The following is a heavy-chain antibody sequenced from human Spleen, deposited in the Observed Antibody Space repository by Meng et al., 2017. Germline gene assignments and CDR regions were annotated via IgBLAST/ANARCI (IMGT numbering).Heavy chain of an antibody. J-gene: IGHJ1*01. D-gene: IGHD3-22*01. CDR1: GFTFSGSA. CDR2: IRSKANSYAT. Sequence: GESLKISCAASGFTFSGSAMHLVRQASGKGLEWVGRIRSKANSYATAYAASVKGRFTISRDDSKNTAYLQMNSLKTEDTAVYYCTRHGDYYDSSGYSTPKYFQHWGQGTLVTVSS. V-gene: IGHV3-73*01. CDR3: TRHGDYYDSSGYSTPKYFQH.